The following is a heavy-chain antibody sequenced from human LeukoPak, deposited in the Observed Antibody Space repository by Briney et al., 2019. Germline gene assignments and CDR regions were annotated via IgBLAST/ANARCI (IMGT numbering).Heavy chain of an antibody. CDR2: INSDGSST. CDR1: GFTFSGYW. Sequence: GGSLRLSCAASGFTFSGYWMHWVRQAPGKGLVWVSRINSDGSSTSYADSVKGRFTISRDNAKNTLYLQMNSLRAEDTAVYYCARGSRLTIFGVVTIPYYYYYMDVWGKETTVTVSS. CDR3: ARGSRLTIFGVVTIPYYYYYMDV. D-gene: IGHD3-3*01. J-gene: IGHJ6*03. V-gene: IGHV3-74*01.